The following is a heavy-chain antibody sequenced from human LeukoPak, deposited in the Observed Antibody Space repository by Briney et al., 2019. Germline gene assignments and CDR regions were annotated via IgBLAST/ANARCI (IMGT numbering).Heavy chain of an antibody. D-gene: IGHD6-19*01. CDR2: IYYSGST. J-gene: IGHJ3*02. CDR3: ARGAVAGGFLTFDI. Sequence: SETLSLTCTVSGGSISSSSYYWGWIRQPPGKGLEWIGSIYYSGSTYYNPSLKSRVTISVDTSKNQFSLKLSSVTAADTAVYYCARGAVAGGFLTFDIWGQGTMVTVSS. V-gene: IGHV4-39*01. CDR1: GGSISSSSYY.